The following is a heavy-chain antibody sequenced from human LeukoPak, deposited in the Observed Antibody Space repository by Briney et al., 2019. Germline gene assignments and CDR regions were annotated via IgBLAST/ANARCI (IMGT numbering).Heavy chain of an antibody. CDR1: GGSISSYY. V-gene: IGHV4-59*08. Sequence: SETLSLTCAVSGGSISSYYWNWIRQPPGKGLEWIGYIYYSGSTKYNPSLKSRVTISVDTSKNQLSLKLSSVTAADTAVYYCARHQNPSGSNSKYYYGMDVWGQGTTVTVSS. CDR3: ARHQNPSGSNSKYYYGMDV. CDR2: IYYSGST. J-gene: IGHJ6*02. D-gene: IGHD5-24*01.